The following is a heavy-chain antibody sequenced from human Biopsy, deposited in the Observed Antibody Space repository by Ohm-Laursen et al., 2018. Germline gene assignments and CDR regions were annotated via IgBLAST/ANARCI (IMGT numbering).Heavy chain of an antibody. V-gene: IGHV1-69*04. CDR2: IVPILGHL. CDR3: AADADGYYTEFDY. J-gene: IGHJ4*02. D-gene: IGHD3-3*01. Sequence: SSVKVSCKASGGPSSNYAFSWVRQAPGHGLEWVGRIVPILGHLNYAQRFQGRVSITADKSTSYVYMELSRLTSGDTAVYYCAADADGYYTEFDYWGPGTLVTVSS. CDR1: GGPSSNYA.